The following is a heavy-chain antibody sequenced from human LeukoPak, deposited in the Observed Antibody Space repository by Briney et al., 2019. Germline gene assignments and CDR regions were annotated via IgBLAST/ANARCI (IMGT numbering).Heavy chain of an antibody. CDR1: GFTFSSYA. J-gene: IGHJ4*02. CDR2: ISGSGGST. CDR3: AKDLRGYGTYYFDY. V-gene: IGHV3-23*01. D-gene: IGHD4-17*01. Sequence: GGSLRLSCAAFGFTFSSYAMSWVRQAPGKGLEWVSAISGSGGSTYYADSVKGRFTISRDNSKNTLYLQMNSLRAEDTAVYYCAKDLRGYGTYYFDYWGQGTLVTVSS.